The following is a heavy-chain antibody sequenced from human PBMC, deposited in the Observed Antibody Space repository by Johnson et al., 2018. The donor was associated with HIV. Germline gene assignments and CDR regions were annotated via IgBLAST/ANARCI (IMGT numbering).Heavy chain of an antibody. D-gene: IGHD3-22*01. Sequence: VQLVESGGGLVQPGRSLRLSCAASGFSFDDYAMHWVRQVAGKGLEWVSGISWNSGSIGYADSLKGRFTISRDNAKNSLYLQMNSLRAEDTAVYYCARQLGYYYDSSGYYAEPDDAFDIWGQGTMVTVSS. V-gene: IGHV3-9*01. CDR2: ISWNSGSI. CDR3: ARQLGYYYDSSGYYAEPDDAFDI. CDR1: GFSFDDYA. J-gene: IGHJ3*02.